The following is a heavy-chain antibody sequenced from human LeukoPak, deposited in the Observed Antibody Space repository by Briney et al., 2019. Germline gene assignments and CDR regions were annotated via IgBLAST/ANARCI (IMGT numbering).Heavy chain of an antibody. CDR3: AMLHGDF. Sequence: GGSLRLSCAASGFTFSNYWMTWVRQAPGKGLEWVANIKEDGSEKYYVDSVKGRFTISRDNAKNSLYLQMKSLRAEDTAMYYCAMLHGDFWGQGTLVTVSS. D-gene: IGHD2-15*01. V-gene: IGHV3-7*02. CDR2: IKEDGSEK. CDR1: GFTFSNYW. J-gene: IGHJ4*02.